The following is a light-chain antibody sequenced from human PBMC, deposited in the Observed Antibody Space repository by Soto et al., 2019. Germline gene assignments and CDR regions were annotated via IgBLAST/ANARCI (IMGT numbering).Light chain of an antibody. J-gene: IGKJ1*01. Sequence: DIQMTQSPSSLSASVGDRVTITCRASQSISSYLNWYQQKPGKATNLLIYAVSNLQSGVPSRFSGSGSGTDFTLTISSLQLEDFATYYCRQSYSTPRTFGQGTKLEIK. CDR1: QSISSY. CDR3: RQSYSTPRT. CDR2: AVS. V-gene: IGKV1-39*01.